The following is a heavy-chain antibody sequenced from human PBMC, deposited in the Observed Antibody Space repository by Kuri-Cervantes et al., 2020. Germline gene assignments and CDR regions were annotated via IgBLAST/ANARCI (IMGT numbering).Heavy chain of an antibody. J-gene: IGHJ4*02. CDR1: GFTFSNAW. CDR3: AKGGGDSYDLDY. V-gene: IGHV3-7*01. Sequence: GESLKISCAASGFTFSNAWMSWVRQAPGKGLEWVANMKQDGSEKYSVDSVKGRFTISRDNSKNTLYLQMNSLRAEDTAVYYCAKGGGDSYDLDYWGQGTLVTVSS. D-gene: IGHD5-18*01. CDR2: MKQDGSEK.